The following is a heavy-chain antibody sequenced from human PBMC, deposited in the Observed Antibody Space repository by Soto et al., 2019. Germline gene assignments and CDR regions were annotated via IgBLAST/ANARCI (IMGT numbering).Heavy chain of an antibody. CDR3: AKDRYLDHDSRGYLFDN. D-gene: IGHD3-22*01. J-gene: IGHJ4*02. V-gene: IGHV3-23*01. CDR2: ISRYGDFT. Sequence: EVQLLESGGDLIQPGGPLRLSCAASGFTFNIYAMTWVRQAPGKGLEWVSAISRYGDFTYYADSVEGRFTISRDNSKNTLYSQMNSLRAEDTAVYYCAKDRYLDHDSRGYLFDNWGQGTLVTVSS. CDR1: GFTFNIYA.